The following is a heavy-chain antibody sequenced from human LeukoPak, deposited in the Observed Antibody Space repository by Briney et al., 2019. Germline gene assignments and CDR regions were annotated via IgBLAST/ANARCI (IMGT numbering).Heavy chain of an antibody. J-gene: IGHJ4*02. CDR3: ARHGGGYSFDY. D-gene: IGHD5-24*01. Sequence: SETLSLTCIVSGGSISNYYWSWVRQPPGKGLEWIGYIYNSGSTNYNPSLKSRVTISVDTSKNQFSLKVSSVTAADTAVYYCARHGGGYSFDYWGQGTLVTVSS. CDR2: IYNSGST. CDR1: GGSISNYY. V-gene: IGHV4-59*08.